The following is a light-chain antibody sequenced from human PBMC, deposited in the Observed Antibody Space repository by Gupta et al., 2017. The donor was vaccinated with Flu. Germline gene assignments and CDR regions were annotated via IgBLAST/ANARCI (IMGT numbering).Light chain of an antibody. CDR3: RQDDSYPRT. V-gene: IGKV1-6*02. CDR2: AAS. J-gene: IGKJ2*01. Sequence: PSYLYASLGDRVTSTCRASQDIRNELGWYQQRPGKAPKLLIYAASTLQSGVPSRFNGSGSGTDFTLTISSLQPEDFATYYCRQDDSYPRTFGQGTKLEI. CDR1: QDIRNE.